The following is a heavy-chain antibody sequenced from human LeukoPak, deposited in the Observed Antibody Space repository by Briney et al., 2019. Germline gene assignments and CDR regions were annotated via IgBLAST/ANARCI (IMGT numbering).Heavy chain of an antibody. J-gene: IGHJ5*02. CDR1: GFTFNSYE. CDR2: ISSSGSTI. CDR3: AKDITMIVVSGNNWFDP. V-gene: IGHV3-48*03. D-gene: IGHD3-22*01. Sequence: GGSLRLSCAASGFTFNSYEMNWVRQAPGKGLEWVSYISSSGSTIYYADSVKGRFTISRDNSKNTLYLQMNSLRAEDTAVYYCAKDITMIVVSGNNWFDPWGQGTLVTVSS.